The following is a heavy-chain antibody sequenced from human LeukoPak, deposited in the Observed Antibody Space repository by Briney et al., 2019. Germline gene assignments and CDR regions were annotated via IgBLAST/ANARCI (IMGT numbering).Heavy chain of an antibody. CDR1: GASISSISYS. CDR2: SYYSGST. J-gene: IGHJ5*02. CDR3: ARRHSGSYYGKHWFDP. Sequence: SETLSLTCTVSGASISSISYSWGWIRQSPGKGLQWIGSSYYSGSTDYNPSLKSRVSIFVDTSKNQLSLYLSSVTAADTAVYYCARRHSGSYYGKHWFDPWGQGTLVTVSS. D-gene: IGHD1-26*01. V-gene: IGHV4-39*01.